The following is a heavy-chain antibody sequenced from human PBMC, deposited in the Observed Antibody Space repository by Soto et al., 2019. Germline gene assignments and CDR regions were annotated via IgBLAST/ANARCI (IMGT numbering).Heavy chain of an antibody. CDR3: ARGSPRGAMAMWY. D-gene: IGHD5-18*01. V-gene: IGHV4-30-4*01. CDR1: GGSISSGDYY. J-gene: IGHJ4*02. Sequence: QVQLQESGPGLVKPSQTLSLTCTVSGGSISSGDYYWSWIHQPPGKGLEWIGYIYYSGSTYYNPSLKSRVTRAVDTSKNQFSLKLSSVTAADTAVYYCARGSPRGAMAMWYWGQGTLVTVSS. CDR2: IYYSGST.